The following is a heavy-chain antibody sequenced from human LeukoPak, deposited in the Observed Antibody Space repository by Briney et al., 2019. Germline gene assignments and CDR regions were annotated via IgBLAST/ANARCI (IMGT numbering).Heavy chain of an antibody. D-gene: IGHD2-21*01. CDR2: IGTAGDP. CDR1: GFTFSSHD. V-gene: IGHV3-13*05. J-gene: IGHJ3*02. CDR3: ARSRTLWGAFDI. Sequence: GGSLRLSCAASGFTFSSHDMHWVRHTTGKGLEWVSGIGTAGDPYYLDSVKGRFTISRENAKNSLYLQMNSLRAGDTAVYYCARSRTLWGAFDIWGQGTMVTVSS.